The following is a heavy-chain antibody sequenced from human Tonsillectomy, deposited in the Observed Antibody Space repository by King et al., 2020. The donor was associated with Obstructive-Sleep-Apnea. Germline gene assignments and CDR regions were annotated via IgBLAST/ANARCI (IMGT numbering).Heavy chain of an antibody. CDR3: ARWESNWFDP. Sequence: QLQESGPGLVKPSETLSLTCXVXGGXISSSSYYWGWIRQPPGKGLEWIGSIYYSGSTYYNPSLKSRVTISVDTSQNQFSLKLSSVTSADTAVYYCARWESNWFDPWGQGTLVTVSS. CDR1: GGXISSSSYY. CDR2: IYYSGST. D-gene: IGHD1-26*01. J-gene: IGHJ5*02. V-gene: IGHV4-39*01.